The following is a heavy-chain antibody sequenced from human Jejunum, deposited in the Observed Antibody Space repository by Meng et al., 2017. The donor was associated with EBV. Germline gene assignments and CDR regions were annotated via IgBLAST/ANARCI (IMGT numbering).Heavy chain of an antibody. J-gene: IGHJ4*02. D-gene: IGHD2-21*02. V-gene: IGHV4-4*02. Sequence: LQLQVPGPGLGQPSGTLSLTCAVSGDAIDSRNWWSWVRQSPERGLEWIGEIYYSGSTNYNPSLKSRVTILVDRSENHFSLHLSSVTAADTAVYYCVRGGDYCLVYWGQGTLVTVSS. CDR2: IYYSGST. CDR1: GDAIDSRNW. CDR3: VRGGDYCLVY.